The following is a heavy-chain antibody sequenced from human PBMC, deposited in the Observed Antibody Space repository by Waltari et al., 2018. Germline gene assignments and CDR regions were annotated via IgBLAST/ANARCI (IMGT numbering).Heavy chain of an antibody. Sequence: QVPLGQSGAEVKKPGSSVKGSCQASGGHFRSYANNWVRKAPGQGLEWMGGIIPIFGTANYAQKFQGRVTITADESTSTAYMELSSLRSEDTAVYYCARSFGGVQDAFDIWGQGTMVTVSS. CDR3: ARSFGGVQDAFDI. V-gene: IGHV1-69*01. CDR2: IIPIFGTA. CDR1: GGHFRSYA. D-gene: IGHD2-8*02. J-gene: IGHJ3*02.